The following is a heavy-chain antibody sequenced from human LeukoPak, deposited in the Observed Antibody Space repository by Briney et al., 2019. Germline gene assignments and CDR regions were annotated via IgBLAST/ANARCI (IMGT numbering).Heavy chain of an antibody. V-gene: IGHV4-61*08. CDR3: ARDHPSRGYYRPYYGMDV. D-gene: IGHD3-3*01. CDR1: GGSVSSGGYY. CDR2: IYYSGST. J-gene: IGHJ6*04. Sequence: SETLSLTCTVSGGSVSSGGYYWSWIRQPPGKGLEWIGYIYYSGSTNYNPSLKSRVTISVDTSKNQFSLKLSSVTAADTAVYYCARDHPSRGYYRPYYGMDVWGKGTTVTVSS.